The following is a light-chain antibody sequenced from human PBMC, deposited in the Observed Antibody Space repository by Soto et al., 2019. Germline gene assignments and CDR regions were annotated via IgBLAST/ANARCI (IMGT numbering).Light chain of an antibody. CDR1: SSDVGGYNY. CDR2: EVS. V-gene: IGLV2-8*01. CDR3: SSYAGINNYVV. J-gene: IGLJ2*01. Sequence: QSALTQPPSASGSPGQSVTISCTGTSSDVGGYNYVSWYQQHPGKAPKLIIYEVSKRPSGVPDRFSGSKSGNTASLTVSARQAEDAADYYCSSYAGINNYVVFGGGTKLTVL.